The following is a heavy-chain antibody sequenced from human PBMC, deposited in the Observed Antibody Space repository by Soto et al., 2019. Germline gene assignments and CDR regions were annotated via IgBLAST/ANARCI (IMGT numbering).Heavy chain of an antibody. Sequence: SETLSLTCSVSGGSISSSSYFWGWIRQPPGKGLEWIGSIHYSGSTYYNPSLKSRVTISVDTSKNQFSLKLTSVTAADTAVYYCARQRDYYDTSGDSYFDYWGQGTLVTSPQ. J-gene: IGHJ4*02. V-gene: IGHV4-39*01. CDR3: ARQRDYYDTSGDSYFDY. CDR1: GGSISSSSYF. CDR2: IHYSGST. D-gene: IGHD3-22*01.